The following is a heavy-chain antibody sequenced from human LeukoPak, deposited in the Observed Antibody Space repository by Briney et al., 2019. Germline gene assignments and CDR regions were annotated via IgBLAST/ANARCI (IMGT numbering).Heavy chain of an antibody. CDR2: INHSGGT. CDR1: GGSFSGYF. Sequence: PSETLSLTCAVYGGSFSGYFWSWIRQPPGKGLEWIGEINHSGGTNYNPSLKSRVTISVDTSKNQFSLKMNSVTAADTAVYYCARAPSGEVESAARGDCLDYWGQGTLVTVSS. CDR3: ARAPSGEVESAARGDCLDY. J-gene: IGHJ4*02. V-gene: IGHV4-34*01. D-gene: IGHD6-13*01.